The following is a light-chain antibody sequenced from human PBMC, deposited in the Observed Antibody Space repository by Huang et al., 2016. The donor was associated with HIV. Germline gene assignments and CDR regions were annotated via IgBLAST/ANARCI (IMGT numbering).Light chain of an antibody. CDR3: QQYYSSPQT. CDR1: QSVYSSSTSKDY. J-gene: IGKJ1*01. CDR2: WAS. V-gene: IGKV4-1*01. Sequence: DIIMTQSPDFLAVSLGERATLNCRSSQSVYSSSTSKDYMAWFQQKPGQPPRLLLFWASTREAGVPDRCSGSGSGTHFTLTIANLEAEDAAIYYCQQYYSSPQTFGQGTRVEVK.